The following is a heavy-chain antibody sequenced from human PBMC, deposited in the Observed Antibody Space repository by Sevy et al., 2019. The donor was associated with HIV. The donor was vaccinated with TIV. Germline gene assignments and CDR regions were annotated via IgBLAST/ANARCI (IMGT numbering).Heavy chain of an antibody. CDR2: IIPIFGTA. D-gene: IGHD2-15*01. V-gene: IGHV1-69*13. CDR1: GGTFSSYA. J-gene: IGHJ4*02. Sequence: ASVKVSCKASGGTFSSYAISWVRQAPGQGLEWMGGIIPIFGTANYAQKFQGRVTITADESTSTAYMELSSLGSEDTAVYYCARGHCSGGSCRNDYWGQGTLVTVSS. CDR3: ARGHCSGGSCRNDY.